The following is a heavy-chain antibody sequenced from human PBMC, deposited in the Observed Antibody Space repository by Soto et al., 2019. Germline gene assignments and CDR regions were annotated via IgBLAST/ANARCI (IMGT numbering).Heavy chain of an antibody. CDR3: ARGRAMTSSGGESWFDP. CDR1: GYTFTSYD. Sequence: QVQLVQSGAEVKKPGASVKVSCKASGYTFTSYDINWVRQATGQGLEWMGWMNPNSGNTGYAQKFQGRVTMTRNTSISTAYMALSSLRSEDTAVYYCARGRAMTSSGGESWFDPWGQGTLVTVSS. V-gene: IGHV1-8*01. D-gene: IGHD3-16*01. CDR2: MNPNSGNT. J-gene: IGHJ5*02.